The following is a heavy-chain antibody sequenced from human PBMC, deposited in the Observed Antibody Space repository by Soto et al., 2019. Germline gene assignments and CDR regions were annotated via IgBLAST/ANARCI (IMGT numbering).Heavy chain of an antibody. J-gene: IGHJ4*01. V-gene: IGHV3-53*01. CDR1: VCSVISNY. CDR2: LYPDGRA. CDR3: PRRLGTESHDN. D-gene: IGHD6-25*01. Sequence: PWWCXRLSGSSAVCSVISNYLTLVRQAPGKGLKWVSVLYPDGRAYYADSVKGRFTISTDNSKNTVHLQMNTLRAEDTAVYYCPRRLGTESHDNRG.